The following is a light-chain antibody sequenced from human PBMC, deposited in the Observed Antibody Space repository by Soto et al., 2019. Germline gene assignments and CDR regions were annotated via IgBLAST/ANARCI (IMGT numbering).Light chain of an antibody. CDR2: TAS. CDR1: QDVRSW. V-gene: IGKV1-12*01. CDR3: QQANYFPWT. Sequence: DILVTQSPSSVYASLGDRITITCPASQDVRSWLAWYQQKPGKAPKPLISTASTLESGVPSRFSGSGSGTEFTLTISSLQPEDFATYYCQQANYFPWTFGQGTAV. J-gene: IGKJ1*01.